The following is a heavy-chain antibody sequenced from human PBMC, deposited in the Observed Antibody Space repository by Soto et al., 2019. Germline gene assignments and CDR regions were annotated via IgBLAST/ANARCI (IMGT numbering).Heavy chain of an antibody. J-gene: IGHJ6*02. V-gene: IGHV4-34*01. Sequence: SETLSLTCAVYGGSFSGYYWSWIRQPPGKGLEWIGEINHSGSTNYNPSLKSRVTISVDTSKNQFSLKLSSVTAADTAVYYCARVLRYFDWLSHYYGMDVWGQGTTVTVSS. CDR2: INHSGST. D-gene: IGHD3-9*01. CDR1: GGSFSGYY. CDR3: ARVLRYFDWLSHYYGMDV.